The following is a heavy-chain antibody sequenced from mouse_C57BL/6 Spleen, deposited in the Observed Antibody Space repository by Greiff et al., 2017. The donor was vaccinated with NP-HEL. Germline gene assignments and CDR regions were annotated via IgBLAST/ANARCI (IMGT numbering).Heavy chain of an antibody. D-gene: IGHD2-5*01. CDR1: GFSFNTYA. V-gene: IGHV10-1*01. J-gene: IGHJ4*01. CDR3: VRHTYYSNYGDYYAMDY. Sequence: EVQLVESGGGLVQPKGSLKLSCAASGFSFNTYAMNWVRQAPGKGLEWVARIRSKSNNYATYYADSVKDRFTISRDDSESMLYLQMNNLKTEDTAMYYCVRHTYYSNYGDYYAMDYWGQGTSVTVSS. CDR2: IRSKSNNYAT.